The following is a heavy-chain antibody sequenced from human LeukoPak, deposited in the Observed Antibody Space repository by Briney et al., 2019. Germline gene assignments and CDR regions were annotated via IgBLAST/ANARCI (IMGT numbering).Heavy chain of an antibody. CDR3: ASWSNSGRWDAFDI. CDR1: GYSFTSYW. CDR2: IYPGDSDD. V-gene: IGHV5-51*01. Sequence: GESLKISCKSSGYSFTSYWIGWVRQMPGKGLEWMGLIYPGDSDDRYSPSFQGQVTISADKSISTAYLQWSSLKASDTAMYYCASWSNSGRWDAFDIWGQGTMVTVSS. J-gene: IGHJ3*02. D-gene: IGHD4-23*01.